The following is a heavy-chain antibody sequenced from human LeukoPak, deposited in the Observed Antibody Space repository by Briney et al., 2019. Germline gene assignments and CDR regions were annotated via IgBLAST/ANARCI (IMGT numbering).Heavy chain of an antibody. D-gene: IGHD3-22*01. CDR3: ARQHSSGYYSPHYYYGMDV. J-gene: IGHJ6*02. CDR2: INPNSGGT. CDR1: GYTFTGYY. V-gene: IGHV1-2*02. Sequence: ASVKVSCKASGYTFTGYYIHWVRQAPGQGLEWMGYINPNSGGTDYAQKFQGRVTMTRDTSISTVYMELSRLRSDDTAVYYCARQHSSGYYSPHYYYGMDVWGQGTTVTVSS.